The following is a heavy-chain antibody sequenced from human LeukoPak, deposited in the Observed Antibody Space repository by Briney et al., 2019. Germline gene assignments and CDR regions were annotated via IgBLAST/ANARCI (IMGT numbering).Heavy chain of an antibody. V-gene: IGHV1-18*01. CDR3: AREPPPVVVIRRRPDY. J-gene: IGHJ4*02. D-gene: IGHD3-22*01. CDR2: ISAYNGNT. CDR1: GYTFTSYG. Sequence: ASVKVSCKASGYTFTSYGISWVRQAPGQGLEWMGWISAYNGNTNYAQKLQGRVTMTTDTSTSTASMELRSLRSDDTAVYYCAREPPPVVVIRRRPDYWGQGTLVTVSS.